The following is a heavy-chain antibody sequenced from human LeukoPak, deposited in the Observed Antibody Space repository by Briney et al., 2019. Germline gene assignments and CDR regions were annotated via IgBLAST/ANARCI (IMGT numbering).Heavy chain of an antibody. CDR3: ARDHSSSWAPFDY. CDR2: IYYSGST. CDR1: GVSISSGDYY. V-gene: IGHV4-30-4*01. Sequence: SETLSLTCTVSGVSISSGDYYWSWIRQPPGKGLEWIGYIYYSGSTYYNPSLKSRVTISVDTSKNQFSLKLSSVTAADTAVYYCARDHSSSWAPFDYWGQGTLVTVSS. D-gene: IGHD6-13*01. J-gene: IGHJ4*02.